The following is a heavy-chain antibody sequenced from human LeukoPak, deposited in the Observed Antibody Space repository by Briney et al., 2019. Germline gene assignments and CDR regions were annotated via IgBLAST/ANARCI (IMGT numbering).Heavy chain of an antibody. D-gene: IGHD5-12*01. CDR1: GYSISSGYY. J-gene: IGHJ4*02. CDR2: IYHSGST. V-gene: IGHV4-38-2*02. CDR3: ARLASTRTLFDY. Sequence: SETLSLTCTVSGYSISSGYYWGWIRQPPGKGLEWIGSIYHSGSTYYNPSLKSRVTISVDTSKNQFSLKLSSVTAADTAVYYCARLASTRTLFDYWGQGTLVTVSS.